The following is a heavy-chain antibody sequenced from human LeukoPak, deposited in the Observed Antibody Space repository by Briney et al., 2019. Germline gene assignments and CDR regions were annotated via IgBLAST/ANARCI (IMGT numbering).Heavy chain of an antibody. CDR3: ARARVGAYGANYCYYGMDV. J-gene: IGHJ6*02. CDR2: IYSGGST. CDR1: GFTVSSNY. D-gene: IGHD1-26*01. V-gene: IGHV3-53*01. Sequence: GGSLRLSCAASGFTVSSNYMSWVRQAPGKGLEWVSVIYSGGSTYYADSVKGRFTISRDNSKNTLYLQMNSLRAEDTAVYYCARARVGAYGANYCYYGMDVWGQGTTVTVSS.